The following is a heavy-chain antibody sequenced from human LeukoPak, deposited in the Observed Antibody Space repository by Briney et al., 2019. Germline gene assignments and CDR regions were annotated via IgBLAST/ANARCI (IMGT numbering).Heavy chain of an antibody. Sequence: SETLSLTCTVSGGSISSYYWSWIRQPPGKGLEWIGYIYYSGSANYNPSLKSRVTISVDTSKNQFSLKLSSVTAADTAVYYCARSFSGYDLAYYYYMDVWGKGTTVTVSS. D-gene: IGHD5-12*01. CDR3: ARSFSGYDLAYYYYMDV. J-gene: IGHJ6*03. CDR2: IYYSGSA. CDR1: GGSISSYY. V-gene: IGHV4-59*01.